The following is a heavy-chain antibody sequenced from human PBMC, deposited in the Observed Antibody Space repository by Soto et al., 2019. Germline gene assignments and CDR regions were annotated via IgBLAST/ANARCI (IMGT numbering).Heavy chain of an antibody. CDR2: INLGSGNT. Sequence: QVHIVQSGAEVRTPGASAKVSCKASEYTSTRFHIHWVRQAPGQSLEWMGWINLGSGNTKSSQKFQDRVTITRDTSANTAYMEMSSLMSEDTAIYYCARGMGPGDFDSWGQGTLVTVSS. V-gene: IGHV1-3*01. CDR3: ARGMGPGDFDS. J-gene: IGHJ4*02. CDR1: EYTSTRFH.